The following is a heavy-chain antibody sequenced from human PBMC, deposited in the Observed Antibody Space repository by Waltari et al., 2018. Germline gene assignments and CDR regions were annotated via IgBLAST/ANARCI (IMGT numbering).Heavy chain of an antibody. CDR1: GFTFSNYW. J-gene: IGHJ4*02. CDR3: SVSLND. Sequence: EVYLVESGGNLVQPGGSLRLSCAASGFTFSNYWMDWVRQAPGKGREWVANIKEDGSGSHYVDSVKGRFTISRDNAQNLLSLQMDSLRAEDTAVYYCSVSLNDWGQGTLVTVSS. V-gene: IGHV3-7*01. CDR2: IKEDGSGS.